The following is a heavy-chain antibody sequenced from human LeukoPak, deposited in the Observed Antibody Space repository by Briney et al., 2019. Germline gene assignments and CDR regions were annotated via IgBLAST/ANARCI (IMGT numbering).Heavy chain of an antibody. CDR2: IDHSGST. CDR3: ARDGSYSGSYYRLDY. V-gene: IGHV4-34*01. Sequence: SETLSLTCAVYGGSFSGYYWNWIRQPPGKGLEWIGEIDHSGSTNYNPSLKSRVTISLDTSKNQFSLKLSSVTAADTAVYYCARDGSYSGSYYRLDYWGQGTLVTVSS. D-gene: IGHD1-26*01. J-gene: IGHJ4*02. CDR1: GGSFSGYY.